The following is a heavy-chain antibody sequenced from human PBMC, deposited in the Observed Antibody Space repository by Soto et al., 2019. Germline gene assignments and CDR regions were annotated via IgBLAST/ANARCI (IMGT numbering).Heavy chain of an antibody. V-gene: IGHV3-33*01. D-gene: IGHD2-2*01. Sequence: GGSLRLSCAASGFTFSSYGMHWVRQAPGKGLEWVAVIWYDGSNKYYADSVKGRFTISRDNSKNTLYLQMNSLRAEDTAVYYCARDTGYCSSTSCYGRGWFDPWGQGTLVTVSS. J-gene: IGHJ5*02. CDR3: ARDTGYCSSTSCYGRGWFDP. CDR2: IWYDGSNK. CDR1: GFTFSSYG.